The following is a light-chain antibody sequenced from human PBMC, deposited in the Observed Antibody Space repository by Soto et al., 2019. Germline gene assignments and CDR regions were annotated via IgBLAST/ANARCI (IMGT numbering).Light chain of an antibody. CDR2: KAS. CDR3: QEYNSYSLT. Sequence: DIQMTQSPSTLSASVGDRVTITCRASQTISSWLAWYQQKPGKAPKLLIYKASTLESGVPSRFSGSGSGTDFTLTISSLQPDDFATYYCQEYNSYSLTFGGGTKVEIK. V-gene: IGKV1-5*03. J-gene: IGKJ4*01. CDR1: QTISSW.